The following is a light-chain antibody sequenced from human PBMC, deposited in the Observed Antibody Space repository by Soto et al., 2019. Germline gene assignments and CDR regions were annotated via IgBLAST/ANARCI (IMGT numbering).Light chain of an antibody. CDR3: SSYTCSRNLVV. V-gene: IGLV2-14*01. CDR2: DAS. CDR1: SSDVGGYNY. Sequence: QSALTQPASVSGAPGQSITISCTGTSSDVGGYNYVSWYQQHPGTAPKLMIYDASNPPSGVSNRFSGSKSGNTASLTISGLQAEDEADYYCSSYTCSRNLVVFGGGTKLTVL. J-gene: IGLJ3*02.